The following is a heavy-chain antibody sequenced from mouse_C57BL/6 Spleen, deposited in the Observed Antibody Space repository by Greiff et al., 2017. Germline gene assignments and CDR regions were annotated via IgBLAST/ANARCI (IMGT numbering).Heavy chain of an antibody. D-gene: IGHD1-1*01. Sequence: QVQLKESGAELVKPGASVKISCKASGYAFSSYWMNWVKPRPGKGLEWIGQIYPGDGDTNYNGKFKGKATLTADKSSSTAYMQLSSLTSEDSAVYFCAKGDYYGTPFDYWGQGTTLTVSS. CDR2: IYPGDGDT. V-gene: IGHV1-80*01. CDR3: AKGDYYGTPFDY. J-gene: IGHJ2*01. CDR1: GYAFSSYW.